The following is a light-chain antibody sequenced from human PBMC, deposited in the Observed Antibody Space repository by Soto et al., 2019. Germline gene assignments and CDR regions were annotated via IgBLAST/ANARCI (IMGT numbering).Light chain of an antibody. CDR1: QTITTY. V-gene: IGKV1-39*01. CDR2: GAS. CDR3: QQSHSTPWT. J-gene: IGKJ1*01. Sequence: DIQMTQSPSSLSASVGDRVTITCRASQTITTYLNWYQQKPGKAPQLLIYGASSLQSGVPSRFTGSGSGTDFTLNISSLQPEDFATYHCQQSHSTPWTFGQGTKVEIK.